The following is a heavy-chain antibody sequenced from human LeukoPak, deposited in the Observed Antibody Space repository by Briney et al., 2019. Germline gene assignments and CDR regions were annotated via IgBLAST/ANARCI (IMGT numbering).Heavy chain of an antibody. J-gene: IGHJ4*02. CDR2: ISSNGGST. V-gene: IGHV3-64D*06. D-gene: IGHD4-23*01. Sequence: GGSLRLSCSASGFTFSSYAMHWVRQAPGKGLEYVSAISSNGGSTYYADSVKGRLTISRDNSKNTLYLQMSSLRAEDTAVYYCVKADRDYGGNSVFDYWGQGTLVTVSS. CDR1: GFTFSSYA. CDR3: VKADRDYGGNSVFDY.